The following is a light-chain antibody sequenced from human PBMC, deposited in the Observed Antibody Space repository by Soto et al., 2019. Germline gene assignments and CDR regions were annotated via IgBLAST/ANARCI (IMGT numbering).Light chain of an antibody. Sequence: DIVLTQSPGTLSLSPGERATLSCRASQSVRSSYLAWYQQRPGQAPRLLIYDVSSRATGVPSRFSDSGSGTDYTLSISRLEPEDVAVYYCQHYGTSPRGTFGQGTKVEIK. CDR3: QHYGTSPRGT. J-gene: IGKJ1*01. CDR1: QSVRSSY. V-gene: IGKV3-20*01. CDR2: DVS.